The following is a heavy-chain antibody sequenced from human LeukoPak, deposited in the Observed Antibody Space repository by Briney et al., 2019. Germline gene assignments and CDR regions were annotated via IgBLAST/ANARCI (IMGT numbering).Heavy chain of an antibody. CDR1: GFTFSSYW. CDR2: IKQDGSEK. CDR3: ARDGMVRGVITALFYFDY. D-gene: IGHD3-10*01. Sequence: XGSLRLSCAASGFTFSSYWMSWVRQAPGKGLEWVGNIKQDGSEKYYVYSVKGRFTISRDNANNSLYLQMNRLRAEDTAVYYCARDGMVRGVITALFYFDYWGQGTLVTVSS. V-gene: IGHV3-7*01. J-gene: IGHJ4*02.